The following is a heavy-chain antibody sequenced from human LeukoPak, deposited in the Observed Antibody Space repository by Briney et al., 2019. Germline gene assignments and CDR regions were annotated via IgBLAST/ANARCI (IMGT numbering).Heavy chain of an antibody. Sequence: GGSLRLSCAASGFTFSDYYMSWIRQAPGKGLKWVSYISSSGSTIYYADSVKGRFTISRDNAKNSLYLQMNSLRAEDTAVYYCASDSDYYDSSGYSYWGQGTLVTVSS. J-gene: IGHJ4*02. CDR2: ISSSGSTI. CDR1: GFTFSDYY. V-gene: IGHV3-11*01. D-gene: IGHD3-22*01. CDR3: ASDSDYYDSSGYSY.